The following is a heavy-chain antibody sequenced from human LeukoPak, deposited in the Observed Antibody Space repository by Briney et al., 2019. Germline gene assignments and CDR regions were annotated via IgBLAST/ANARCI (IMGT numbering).Heavy chain of an antibody. CDR3: AMGEYYYDSSDYYFDC. Sequence: SVNVSCKASVDTFSSYAISWVRQAPGQGLEWKGMSIPIYGTATNEQQFQSRVTITTDETSNNAYTQLRSLRTEDTAVYYCAMGEYYYDSSDYYFDCWGQGTLVSVSS. V-gene: IGHV1-69*05. J-gene: IGHJ4*02. CDR1: VDTFSSYA. CDR2: SIPIYGTA. D-gene: IGHD3-22*01.